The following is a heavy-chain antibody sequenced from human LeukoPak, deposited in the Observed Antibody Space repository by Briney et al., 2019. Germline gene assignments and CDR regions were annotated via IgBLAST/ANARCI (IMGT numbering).Heavy chain of an antibody. CDR1: GFTFSSYS. D-gene: IGHD1-26*01. Sequence: PGGSLRLSCAASGFTFSSYSMNWVRQAPGKGLEWVSSISSSSSYIYYADSVKGRFTISRDNAMNSLYLQMNSLRAEDTAVYYCASHSGSYFPYYYYGMDVWGQGTTVTVSS. CDR3: ASHSGSYFPYYYYGMDV. J-gene: IGHJ6*02. CDR2: ISSSSSYI. V-gene: IGHV3-21*01.